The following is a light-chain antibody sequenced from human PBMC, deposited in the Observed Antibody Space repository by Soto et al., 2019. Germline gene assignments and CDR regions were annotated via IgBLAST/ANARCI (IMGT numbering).Light chain of an antibody. V-gene: IGKV3-15*01. CDR3: PQYNMWPPT. J-gene: IGKJ1*01. CDR1: ESVSGD. Sequence: DAVSVQKGESVDLGGRATESVSGDLAWYQQRPGQAPRLLIYGTSTRASGIPARFSGSGSGTEITLTICRLQSEDFAVYYCPQYNMWPPTFGQGTKVDIK. CDR2: GTS.